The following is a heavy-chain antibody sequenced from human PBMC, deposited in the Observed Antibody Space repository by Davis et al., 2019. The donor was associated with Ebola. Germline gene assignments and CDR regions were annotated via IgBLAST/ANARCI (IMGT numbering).Heavy chain of an antibody. CDR3: ARRFITMVRGVIIGPNWFDP. CDR2: IYYSGST. Sequence: MPSETLSLTCTVSGGSIISSSSYWGWIRQPPRKGLEWIGSIYYSGSTYYNPSLKSRVTISVDTSKNQFSLKLSSVTAADTAVYYCARRFITMVRGVIIGPNWFDPWGQGTLVTVSS. CDR1: GGSIISSSSY. J-gene: IGHJ5*02. V-gene: IGHV4-39*01. D-gene: IGHD3-10*01.